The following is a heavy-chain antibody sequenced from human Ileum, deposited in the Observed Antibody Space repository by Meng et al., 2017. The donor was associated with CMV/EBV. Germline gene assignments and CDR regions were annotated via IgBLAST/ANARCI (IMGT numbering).Heavy chain of an antibody. CDR2: VSPDGTFI. J-gene: IGHJ4*02. CDR1: GFIFRDYP. V-gene: IGHV3-74*01. D-gene: IGHD6-6*01. Sequence: VGSGGALVQPGGSLRLSCVGSGFIFRDYPMHWVRQAPGEGLLWLSRVSPDGTFIIYVDSVKGRFSVSRDNAKNTLYLQMNSLRVEDTAVYYCARDVSSIGDYWGQGTLVTVSS. CDR3: ARDVSSIGDY.